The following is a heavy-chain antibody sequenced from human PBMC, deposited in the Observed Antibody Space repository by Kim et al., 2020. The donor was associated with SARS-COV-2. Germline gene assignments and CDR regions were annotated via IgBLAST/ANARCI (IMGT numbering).Heavy chain of an antibody. J-gene: IGHJ6*02. CDR2: IKQDGSEK. V-gene: IGHV3-7*01. CDR1: GFTFSSYW. D-gene: IGHD2-2*02. Sequence: GGSLRLSCAASGFTFSSYWMSWVRQAPGKGLEWVANIKQDGSEKYYVDSVKGRFTISRDNAKNSLYLQMNSLRAEDTAVYYCARDKWTSCYMYYYYGLDVCGQETKCTVSS. CDR3: ARDKWTSCYMYYYYGLDV.